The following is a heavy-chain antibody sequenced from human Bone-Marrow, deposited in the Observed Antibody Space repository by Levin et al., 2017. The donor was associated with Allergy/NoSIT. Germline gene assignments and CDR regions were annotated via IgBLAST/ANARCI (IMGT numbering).Heavy chain of an antibody. CDR2: IYHDGNT. V-gene: IGHV4-4*02. CDR3: ATKVVRGVGPIGRAPYYYYGLDV. Sequence: GSLRLSCDVSGGSIGISDWWTWVRQTPGKGLEWIGEIYHDGNTDYNPSLKSRVTILADKSKSQISLKLRAVTAADTAVYYCATKVVRGVGPIGRAPYYYYGLDVWGQGTTVTVSS. D-gene: IGHD3-10*01. CDR1: GGSIGISDW. J-gene: IGHJ6*02.